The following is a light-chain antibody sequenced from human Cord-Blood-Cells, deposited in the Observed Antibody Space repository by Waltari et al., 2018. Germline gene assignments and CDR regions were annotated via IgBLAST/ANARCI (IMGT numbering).Light chain of an antibody. J-gene: IGKJ3*01. V-gene: IGKV3-11*01. CDR3: QQRFT. CDR2: DAS. Sequence: EIVLTPSPATLSLSPGERATLSCRASQSVSSYLAWYQQKPGQAPRLLIYDASNRATGIPARFSGSGSGTDFTLTISSLEPEDFAVYYCQQRFTFGPGTKVDIK. CDR1: QSVSSY.